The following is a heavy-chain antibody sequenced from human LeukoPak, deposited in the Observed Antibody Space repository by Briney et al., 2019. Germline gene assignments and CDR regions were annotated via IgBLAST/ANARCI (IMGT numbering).Heavy chain of an antibody. V-gene: IGHV4-34*01. CDR2: INHSGST. CDR1: GGSFSGYY. D-gene: IGHD3-22*01. CDR3: ARGADYYDSSGLGAFDY. Sequence: SETLSLTCAVYGGSFSGYYWSWIRQPPGKGLEWIGEINHSGSTNYNPSLKSRVTISVDTSKNQFSLKLSSVTAADTAVYYCARGADYYDSSGLGAFDYWGQGTLVTVSS. J-gene: IGHJ4*02.